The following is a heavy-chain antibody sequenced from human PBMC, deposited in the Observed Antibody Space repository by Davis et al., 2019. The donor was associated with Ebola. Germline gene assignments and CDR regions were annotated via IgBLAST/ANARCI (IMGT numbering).Heavy chain of an antibody. D-gene: IGHD4-17*01. CDR2: TSGSGGST. CDR3: ARDRQWDYGDYVYYYYYYGMDV. Sequence: GGSLRLSCAASGFTFSSYAMSWVRQAPGKGLEWVSATSGSGGSTYYADSVKGRFTISRDNSKNTLYLQMNSLRAEDTAVYYCARDRQWDYGDYVYYYYYYGMDVWGQGTTVTVSS. J-gene: IGHJ6*02. V-gene: IGHV3-23*01. CDR1: GFTFSSYA.